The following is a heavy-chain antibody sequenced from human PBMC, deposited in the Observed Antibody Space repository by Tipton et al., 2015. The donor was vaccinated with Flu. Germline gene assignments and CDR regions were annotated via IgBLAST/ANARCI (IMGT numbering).Heavy chain of an antibody. V-gene: IGHV4-34*01. D-gene: IGHD4-17*01. CDR3: AGTMTTVPKAFDY. CDR2: INHSGST. CDR1: GGSFSGYY. J-gene: IGHJ4*02. Sequence: TLSLTCAVYGGSFSGYYWSWIRQPPGKGLEWIGEINHSGSTNYNPSLKSRVTISVDTSKNQFPLKLSSVTAADTAVYYCAGTMTTVPKAFDYWGQGTLVPVSS.